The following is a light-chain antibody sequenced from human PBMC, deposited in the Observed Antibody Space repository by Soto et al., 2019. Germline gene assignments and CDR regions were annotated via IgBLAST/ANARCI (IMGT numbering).Light chain of an antibody. V-gene: IGKV3D-15*01. CDR2: GAS. CDR3: QQYNNWPIT. J-gene: IGKJ4*01. CDR1: QNIGSN. Sequence: EVVMTQSPDTLSVSAGERATLSCWASQNIGSNLAWYQQKPGQAPRLLIYGASTRATGIPARFSGSGSETDFSLTISSLRSEDFAVYYCQQYNNWPITFGGGTKAEI.